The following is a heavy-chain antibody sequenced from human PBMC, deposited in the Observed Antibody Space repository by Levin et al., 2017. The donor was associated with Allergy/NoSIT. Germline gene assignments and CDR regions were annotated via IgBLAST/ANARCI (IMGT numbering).Heavy chain of an antibody. CDR1: GYTFTSYA. J-gene: IGHJ4*02. Sequence: GESLKISCKASGYTFTSYAMNWVRQAPGQGLEWMGWINTNTGNPTYAQGFTGRFVFSLDTSVSTAYLQISSLKAEDTAVYYCARDHLKFGDSSSWYPWGQGTLVTVSS. V-gene: IGHV7-4-1*02. D-gene: IGHD6-13*01. CDR3: ARDHLKFGDSSSWYP. CDR2: INTNTGNP.